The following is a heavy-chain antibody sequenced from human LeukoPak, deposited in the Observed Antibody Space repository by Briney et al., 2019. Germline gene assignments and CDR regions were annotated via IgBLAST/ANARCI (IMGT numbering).Heavy chain of an antibody. CDR1: GLTFSTHV. CDR2: ITGSSDAI. J-gene: IGHJ4*02. Sequence: PGGSLRLSCAASGLTFSTHVMTWVRQAPGKGLEWVSIITGSSDAIHYAGSVKGRVTISRDNSKNTLYLQMNSLRPEDTAIYYCAKGRPNGQQLAAYWGQGTLVTVSS. CDR3: AKGRPNGQQLAAY. V-gene: IGHV3-23*01. D-gene: IGHD6-13*01.